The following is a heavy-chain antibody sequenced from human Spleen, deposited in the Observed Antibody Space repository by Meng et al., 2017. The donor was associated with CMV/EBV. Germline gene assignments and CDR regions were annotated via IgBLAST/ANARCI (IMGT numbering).Heavy chain of an antibody. J-gene: IGHJ4*02. CDR2: IFSGGTAT. Sequence: LRLSCAVSGFTLRDYAMNWVRQAPGKGLEWVSVIFSGGTATYYADSVKGRFTISRVLSKNTLYLQMNGLRAEDTGIYYCASSGTPDYWGQGTLVTVSS. CDR3: ASSGTPDY. D-gene: IGHD1-1*01. CDR1: GFTLRDYA. V-gene: IGHV3-23*03.